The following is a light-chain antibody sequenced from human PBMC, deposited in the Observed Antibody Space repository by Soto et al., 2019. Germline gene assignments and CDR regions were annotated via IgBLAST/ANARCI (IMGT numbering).Light chain of an antibody. CDR3: QQYNDWPPST. Sequence: EVVMTQSPATLSASPGERVTLSCRASQNLGSSLAWYQQRPGQAPRLLLYGGSTRATGIPARFSGSGSGTEVTVIISSLQSEDDYVYYCQQYNDWPPSTFGGGTNLEFK. CDR2: GGS. CDR1: QNLGSS. J-gene: IGKJ4*01. V-gene: IGKV3-15*01.